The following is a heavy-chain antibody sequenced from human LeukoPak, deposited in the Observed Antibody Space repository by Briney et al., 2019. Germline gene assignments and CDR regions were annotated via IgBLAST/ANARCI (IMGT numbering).Heavy chain of an antibody. Sequence: ASVKVSCKTSGYTFSNHGISWVRQAPGQGLEWMGWISGYNGNTNYVQKFRGRITMTTDTSTSTAYLQLRSLSSDDTALYYCARDLSLGRQDDRDPFDSWGQGTLVTVSS. V-gene: IGHV1-18*01. D-gene: IGHD4-17*01. CDR1: GYTFSNHG. CDR3: ARDLSLGRQDDRDPFDS. CDR2: ISGYNGNT. J-gene: IGHJ4*02.